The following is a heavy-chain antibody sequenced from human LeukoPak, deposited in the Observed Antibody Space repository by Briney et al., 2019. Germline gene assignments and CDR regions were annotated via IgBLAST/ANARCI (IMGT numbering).Heavy chain of an antibody. CDR3: ARDYGSGSYYNLDY. D-gene: IGHD3-10*01. Sequence: GASVKVSCKASGYTFTGYYMHWVRQAPGQGLEWMGWINPNSGGTNYAQKFQGRVTMTRDTSISTAHMELSRLRSDDTAVYYCARDYGSGSYYNLDYWGQGTLVTVSS. CDR1: GYTFTGYY. J-gene: IGHJ4*02. V-gene: IGHV1-2*02. CDR2: INPNSGGT.